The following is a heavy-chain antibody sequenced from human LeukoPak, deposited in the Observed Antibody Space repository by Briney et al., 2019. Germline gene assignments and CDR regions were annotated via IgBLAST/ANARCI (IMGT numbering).Heavy chain of an antibody. CDR3: ERDRDIVVVPAATVYYYGMDV. Sequence: ASVKVSCKASGGTFSSYAISWVRQAPGQGLEWMGGIIPILAIANYAQKFQGRVTITADKSTSTAYMELSSLRSEDTAVYYCERDRDIVVVPAATVYYYGMDVWGQGTTVTVSS. CDR1: GGTFSSYA. V-gene: IGHV1-69*04. J-gene: IGHJ6*02. D-gene: IGHD2-2*01. CDR2: IIPILAIA.